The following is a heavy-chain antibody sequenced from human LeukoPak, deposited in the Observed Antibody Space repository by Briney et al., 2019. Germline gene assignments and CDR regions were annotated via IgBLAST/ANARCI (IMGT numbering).Heavy chain of an antibody. J-gene: IGHJ5*02. D-gene: IGHD5-24*01. CDR1: GGTFSSYA. CDR3: ARGAGSDGRDWFDP. Sequence: SVKVSCKASGGTFSSYAISWVRQAPGQGLEWMGGIIPIFGTANYAQKFQGRVTITTDESTSTAYMELSSLRSEDTAVYYCARGAGSDGRDWFDPWGQGTLVTVSS. V-gene: IGHV1-69*05. CDR2: IIPIFGTA.